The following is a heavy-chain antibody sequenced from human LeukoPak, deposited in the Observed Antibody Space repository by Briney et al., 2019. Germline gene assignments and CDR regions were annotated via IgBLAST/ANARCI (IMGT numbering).Heavy chain of an antibody. CDR2: IIPIFGTA. D-gene: IGHD3-10*01. V-gene: IGHV1-69*13. CDR3: ARASAMVRGVIIKKYYYYGMDV. CDR1: GGTFSSYA. Sequence: GASVKVSCKASGGTFSSYAISWVRQAPGQGLEWMGGIIPIFGTANYAQKFQGRVTITADESTSTAYMELSSLRSEDTAVYYCARASAMVRGVIIKKYYYYGMDVWGQGTTVTVSS. J-gene: IGHJ6*02.